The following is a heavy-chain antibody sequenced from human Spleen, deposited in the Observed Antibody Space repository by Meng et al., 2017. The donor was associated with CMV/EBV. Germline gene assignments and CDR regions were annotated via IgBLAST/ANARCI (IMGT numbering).Heavy chain of an antibody. V-gene: IGHV3-20*04. D-gene: IGHD5-24*01. Sequence: GGSLRLSCAASGFSFDDYGMSWVRQAPGKGLEWVSGINWNGYNAEYADSVKGRFTISRDNAKNSLYLQMNSLRAEDTALYYCASLRVAYYLGAFDVWGRGTLVTVSS. J-gene: IGHJ3*01. CDR1: GFSFDDYG. CDR3: ASLRVAYYLGAFDV. CDR2: INWNGYNA.